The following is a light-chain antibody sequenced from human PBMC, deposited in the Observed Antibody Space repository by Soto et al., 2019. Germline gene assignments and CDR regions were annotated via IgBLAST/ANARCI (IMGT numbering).Light chain of an antibody. V-gene: IGKV1-39*01. CDR1: QSISSY. Sequence: DIQMTQSPSSLFASVGDRVTITCRASQSISSYLNWYQQKPGKAPKLLIYAASSLQSGVPSRFSGSGSGTDFTLTISRLEPEDFAVYYCQQYGNSPQTFGQGTKVDI. CDR2: AAS. CDR3: QQYGNSPQT. J-gene: IGKJ1*01.